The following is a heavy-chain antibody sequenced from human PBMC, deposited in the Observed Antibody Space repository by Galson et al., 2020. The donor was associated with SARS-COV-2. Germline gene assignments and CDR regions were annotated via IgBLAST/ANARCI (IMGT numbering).Heavy chain of an antibody. V-gene: IGHV4-39*07. Sequence: ASETLSLTCTVSGDSISSTSHYWAWIRQSPGKGLEWIGSMYYLGSTYSSPSLKSRVTISVDTSKNQFSLRLSSVAAADTAVYYCARDPFASGKYFLDSWGQGALVTVSS. CDR2: MYYLGST. D-gene: IGHD3-10*01. CDR3: ARDPFASGKYFLDS. CDR1: GDSISSTSHY. J-gene: IGHJ4*02.